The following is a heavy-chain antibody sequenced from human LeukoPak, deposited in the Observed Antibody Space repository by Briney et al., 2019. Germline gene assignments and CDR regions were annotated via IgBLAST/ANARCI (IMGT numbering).Heavy chain of an antibody. V-gene: IGHV4-61*02. J-gene: IGHJ6*03. CDR3: ARVRGDYGEDSYYYYMDV. D-gene: IGHD4-17*01. Sequence: SETLSLTCTVSGGSISSGSYSWSWLRQPAGTGLEWIGRIYTSGSTNYNPSLKSRVTISVDTSKNQFSLRLSSVTAADTAVYYCARVRGDYGEDSYYYYMDVWGKGTTVTISS. CDR1: GGSISSGSYS. CDR2: IYTSGST.